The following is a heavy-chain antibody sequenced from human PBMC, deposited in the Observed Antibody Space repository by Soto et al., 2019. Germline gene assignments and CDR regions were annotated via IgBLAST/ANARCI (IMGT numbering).Heavy chain of an antibody. CDR2: MSGSGGST. D-gene: IGHD3-10*01. Sequence: PGWSLRLSCASSVFTFSRYAMSWVRQAPGKGLEWVSSMSGSGGSTDYADSVKGRFTISRDNSKNTLYLQMNSLRAEDTAVYHCAKDSDYYGSGSYTDYWGQGTLVTVSS. J-gene: IGHJ4*02. CDR1: VFTFSRYA. CDR3: AKDSDYYGSGSYTDY. V-gene: IGHV3-23*01.